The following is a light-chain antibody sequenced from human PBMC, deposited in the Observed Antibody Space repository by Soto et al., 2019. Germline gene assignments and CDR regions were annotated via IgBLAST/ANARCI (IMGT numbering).Light chain of an antibody. Sequence: DIQMTQSPSTLSASIGDRVTLTCRASQSLTGRLAWYQQKPGRPPKLLIYDVSNLESGVPSRFSGSESGTNFTLTISSLQSEDFAVYYCQEYIHWPPGMFGPGTTVDIK. J-gene: IGKJ1*01. V-gene: IGKV1-5*01. CDR2: DVS. CDR1: QSLTGR. CDR3: QEYIHWPPGM.